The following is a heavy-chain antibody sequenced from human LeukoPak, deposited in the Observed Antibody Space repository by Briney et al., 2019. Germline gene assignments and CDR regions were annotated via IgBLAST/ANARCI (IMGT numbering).Heavy chain of an antibody. CDR3: ARGTRLRQATTAPEAGY. Sequence: KPGGSLRLSCAASGFTFSSYSMNWVRQAPGKGLECVSSISSSSSYIYYADSVKGRFTISRDNAKNSLYLQMNSLRAEDTAVYYCARGTRLRQATTAPEAGYWGQGTPVTVSS. V-gene: IGHV3-21*01. CDR2: ISSSSSYI. D-gene: IGHD5-12*01. CDR1: GFTFSSYS. J-gene: IGHJ4*02.